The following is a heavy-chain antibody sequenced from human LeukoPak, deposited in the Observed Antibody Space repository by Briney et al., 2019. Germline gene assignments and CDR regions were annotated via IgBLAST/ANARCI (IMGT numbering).Heavy chain of an antibody. J-gene: IGHJ4*02. CDR1: GYSCTTYW. Sequence: GESLKISRNGSGYSCTTYWIAWVRQMPRKGLEWMGVIYPGDSDTRYSPSFQAQVTLSAAKSISTAYLQWSSLKASDTAIYYCASALVGAATLSYWGQGNLVTVSS. V-gene: IGHV5-51*01. CDR2: IYPGDSDT. CDR3: ASALVGAATLSY. D-gene: IGHD1-26*01.